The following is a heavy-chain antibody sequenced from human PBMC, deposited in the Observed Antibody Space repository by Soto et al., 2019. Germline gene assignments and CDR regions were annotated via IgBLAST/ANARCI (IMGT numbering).Heavy chain of an antibody. Sequence: GGSLRLSCAVYGFTFSSYAMTWVRQAPGKXLEWVSGISGSGHSTYHADSVKGRFTISRDNSNNTLYLQMSSLRAEDTAVYYCAKDKYDILTGYSIPNWFDPWGQGTLVTVSS. CDR1: GFTFSSYA. D-gene: IGHD3-9*01. CDR3: AKDKYDILTGYSIPNWFDP. CDR2: ISGSGHST. V-gene: IGHV3-23*01. J-gene: IGHJ5*02.